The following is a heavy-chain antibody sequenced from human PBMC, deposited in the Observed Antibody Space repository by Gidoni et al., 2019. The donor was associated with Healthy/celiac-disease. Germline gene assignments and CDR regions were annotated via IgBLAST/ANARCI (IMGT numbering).Heavy chain of an antibody. CDR1: GFTFSSFA. J-gene: IGHJ4*02. V-gene: IGHV3-23*01. CDR3: AKADNWNHFDY. CDR2: ISGSGGST. D-gene: IGHD1-20*01. Sequence: EVKLLESGGGLVQPGGSLRLSCAASGFTFSSFAMSWVRQAPGKGLEGVSTISGSGGSTYFADSVKGRFTISRDNSKNTLYLQMNSLRAEDTAVFYCAKADNWNHFDYWGQGTLVTVSS.